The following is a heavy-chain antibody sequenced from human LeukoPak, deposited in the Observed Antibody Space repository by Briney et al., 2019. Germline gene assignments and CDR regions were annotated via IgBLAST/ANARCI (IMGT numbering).Heavy chain of an antibody. CDR3: AKDQCSSTSCYSFDY. CDR1: GSTFSSYG. V-gene: IGHV3-30*18. J-gene: IGHJ4*02. Sequence: GGSLRLSCAASGSTFSSYGMHWVRQAPGKGLEWVAVISYDGSNKYYADSVKGRFTISRDNSKNTLYLQMNSLRAEDTAVYYCAKDQCSSTSCYSFDYWGQGTLVTVSS. D-gene: IGHD2-2*01. CDR2: ISYDGSNK.